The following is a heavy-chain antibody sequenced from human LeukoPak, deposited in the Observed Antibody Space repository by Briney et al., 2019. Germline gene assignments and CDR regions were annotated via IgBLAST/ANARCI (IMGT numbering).Heavy chain of an antibody. CDR2: IILGGST. D-gene: IGHD5-24*01. Sequence: SETLSLTCTVSGGSISSSSYYWGWIRQPPGKGLEWVGEIILGGSTNYNPSLKSRVTISIDTSKSQFSLKLRSVTAADTAVYYCARTTLRQRWLPAPRAFDIWGQGTMVTVSS. V-gene: IGHV4-39*07. CDR1: GGSISSSSYY. J-gene: IGHJ3*02. CDR3: ARTTLRQRWLPAPRAFDI.